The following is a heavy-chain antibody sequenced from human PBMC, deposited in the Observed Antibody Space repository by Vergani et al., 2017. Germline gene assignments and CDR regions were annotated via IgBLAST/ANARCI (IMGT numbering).Heavy chain of an antibody. CDR2: IYHSVST. CDR3: ASQSYYYDSSGYFDY. V-gene: IGHV4-4*02. Sequence: QVQLQESGPGLVKPSGILSLTCAVSGGSISSSNWWSWVRQPPGKGLEWIGEIYHSVSTNYNPSLKSRVTISVDKSKNQFSLKLSSVTAADTAVYYCASQSYYYDSSGYFDYWGQGTLVTVSS. D-gene: IGHD3-22*01. J-gene: IGHJ4*02. CDR1: GGSISSSNW.